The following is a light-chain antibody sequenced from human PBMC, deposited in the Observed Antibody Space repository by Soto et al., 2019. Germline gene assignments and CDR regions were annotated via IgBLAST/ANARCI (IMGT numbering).Light chain of an antibody. J-gene: IGKJ4*01. Sequence: EIVMTQSPVTLSVSPGESATLSCRASQSVGSNLAWYQQRPGQAPRLLIYGASTRATSIPVRFSGSGSGTEFTLTISGLQSEDFAVYYCQPYNNWPLTFGGGTKVDTK. CDR3: QPYNNWPLT. V-gene: IGKV3D-15*01. CDR2: GAS. CDR1: QSVGSN.